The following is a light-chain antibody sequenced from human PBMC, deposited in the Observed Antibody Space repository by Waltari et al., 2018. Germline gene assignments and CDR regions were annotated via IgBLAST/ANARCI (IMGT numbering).Light chain of an antibody. J-gene: IGLJ7*01. V-gene: IGLV1-51*01. CDR3: ETWDSSLSGAV. CDR1: NSNIGSHF. Sequence: QSVLTQPPSVSAAPGQKVYISCSGTNSNIGSHFVSWSQQLPGAAPKVLLYGNTELPSEIPGRFSSTKSGTSATLAITGLQIGDEADYYCETWDSSLSGAVFGGGTRLTVL. CDR2: GNT.